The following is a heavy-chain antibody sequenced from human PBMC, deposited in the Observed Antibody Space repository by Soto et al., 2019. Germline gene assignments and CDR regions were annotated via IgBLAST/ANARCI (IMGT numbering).Heavy chain of an antibody. D-gene: IGHD3-22*01. CDR1: GYSFTSYW. V-gene: IGHV5-51*01. CDR2: IYPGDSDT. J-gene: IGHJ4*02. CDR3: ARRRREYYYDSSGYFDY. Sequence: GESLKISCKGSGYSFTSYWLGWVRQMPGKGLEWMGIIYPGDSDTRYSPSFQGQVTISADKSISTAYLQWSSLKASDTAMYYWARRRREYYYDSSGYFDYWGQGTLVTVS.